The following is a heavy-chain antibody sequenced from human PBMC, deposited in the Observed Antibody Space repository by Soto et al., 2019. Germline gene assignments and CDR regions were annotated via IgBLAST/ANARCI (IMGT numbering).Heavy chain of an antibody. J-gene: IGHJ4*02. CDR3: ARIVDF. D-gene: IGHD3-16*02. Sequence: EVQLEESGGGLIQPWGSLRLSCAASGFSISNSWMHWVRQAPGMGPVWVSRISPDGTITNYADSVKGRFTISRDNAKNTLYLQMNSLRAEDTAVYHCARIVDFLGQVTLVTVS. CDR1: GFSISNSW. V-gene: IGHV3-74*01. CDR2: ISPDGTIT.